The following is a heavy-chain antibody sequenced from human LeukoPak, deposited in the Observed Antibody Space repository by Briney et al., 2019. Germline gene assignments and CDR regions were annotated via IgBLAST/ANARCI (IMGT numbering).Heavy chain of an antibody. CDR3: AVSYGSGPYYYYGMDV. V-gene: IGHV4-59*08. J-gene: IGHJ6*02. CDR1: GGSISSYY. CDR2: IYYSGST. D-gene: IGHD3-10*01. Sequence: SETLSLTCTVSGGSISSYYWSWIRQPPGKGLEWIGYIYYSGSTNYNPSLKSRVTISVDPSKNQFSLKLSSVTAADTAVYYCAVSYGSGPYYYYGMDVWGQGTTVTVSS.